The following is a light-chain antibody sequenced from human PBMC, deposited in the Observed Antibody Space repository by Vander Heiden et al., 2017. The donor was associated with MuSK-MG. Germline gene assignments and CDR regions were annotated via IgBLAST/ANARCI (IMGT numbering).Light chain of an antibody. CDR1: QGITTY. V-gene: IGKV1-39*01. CDR3: QQTYSVPLT. Sequence: DIQMTQSPSSLSASVGDRVTITCRASQGITTYLNWYQQKPGEAPRVLIYAAANLQSGVPSRFSGSGSGTDFTLTINRLQPEDFATYYCQQTYSVPLTFGGGTKVEIK. CDR2: AAA. J-gene: IGKJ4*01.